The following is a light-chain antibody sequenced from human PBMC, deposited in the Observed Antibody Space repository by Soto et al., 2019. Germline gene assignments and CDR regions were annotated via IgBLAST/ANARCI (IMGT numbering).Light chain of an antibody. Sequence: DIQMTQSPSSLSASVGDRVTITCRASQNIRSYVNWYQQKPGKAPKLLIYAASSLQSGVPSRFSGSGSETDFTLTISSLQSEDFATYYCQQSYSRPPAFGQGTKVAIK. CDR1: QNIRSY. CDR2: AAS. J-gene: IGKJ1*01. V-gene: IGKV1-39*01. CDR3: QQSYSRPPA.